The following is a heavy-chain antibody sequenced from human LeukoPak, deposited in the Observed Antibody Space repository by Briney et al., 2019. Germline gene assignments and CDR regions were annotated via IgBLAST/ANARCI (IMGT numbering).Heavy chain of an antibody. V-gene: IGHV4-30-4*01. J-gene: IGHJ4*02. D-gene: IGHD5-18*01. CDR2: IYYSGSA. Sequence: SETLSLTCTVSGGSISSGDYDWSWIRQPPGKGLERIGCIYYSGSAYYNPSLKSRVSISVDTSKNQFSLKLSSVTDADTAVYYCASGSTEGYSYGYRRVSFDNWGQGTLVTVSS. CDR3: ASGSTEGYSYGYRRVSFDN. CDR1: GGSISSGDYD.